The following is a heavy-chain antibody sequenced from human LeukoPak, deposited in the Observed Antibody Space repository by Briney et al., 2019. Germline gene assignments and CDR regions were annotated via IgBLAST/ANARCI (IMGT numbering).Heavy chain of an antibody. Sequence: GESLKISCKGSGYSFTSYWIGWVRQMPGKGLEWMGIIYPGDSDTRYSPSFQDQVTISADKSISTAYLQWSSLKASDTAMYYCARQQYSSGWYAADAFDIWGQGTMVTVSS. V-gene: IGHV5-51*01. CDR3: ARQQYSSGWYAADAFDI. J-gene: IGHJ3*02. CDR2: IYPGDSDT. CDR1: GYSFTSYW. D-gene: IGHD6-19*01.